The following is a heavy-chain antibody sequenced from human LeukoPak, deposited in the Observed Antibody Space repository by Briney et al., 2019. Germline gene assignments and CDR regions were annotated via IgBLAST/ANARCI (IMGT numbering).Heavy chain of an antibody. D-gene: IGHD2-15*01. J-gene: IGHJ4*02. CDR1: GFTLDDYG. V-gene: IGHV3-20*04. Sequence: GRSLRLSCAASGFTLDDYGMCWVRQAPGEGLEWVSGINWNGGSTGYAVSVKGRFTISRDNAKNSLYLQMNSLRAEDTALYYCARDLTCSGGSCYFDYWGQGTLVTVSS. CDR2: INWNGGST. CDR3: ARDLTCSGGSCYFDY.